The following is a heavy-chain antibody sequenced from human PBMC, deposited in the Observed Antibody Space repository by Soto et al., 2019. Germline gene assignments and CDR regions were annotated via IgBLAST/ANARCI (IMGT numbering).Heavy chain of an antibody. CDR1: GVSINRGDYY. CDR3: DREGGEIVQLSYY. J-gene: IGHJ1*01. CDR2: IYYNDDT. V-gene: IGHV4-30-4*01. Sequence: QVRLQESGPKLVRPSQTLSLTCSVSGVSINRGDYYWSWIRQSPGRGLEWIGSIYYNDDTNYNPFLGGRVTMSVDTSKNLFFLGLQSVVAADTAGYFCDREGGEIVQLSYYWGQGIKITFSS. D-gene: IGHD3-10*01.